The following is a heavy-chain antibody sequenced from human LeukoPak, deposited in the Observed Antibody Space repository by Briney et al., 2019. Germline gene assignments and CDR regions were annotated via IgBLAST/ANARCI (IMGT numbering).Heavy chain of an antibody. CDR2: IWFDGSDK. Sequence: GESLRLSCGTSGFTFSSSGMHWLRQAPGKGLEWVAIIWFDGSDKYYSDSVKGRFTISRDNSKNTLYLQMNSLRAEDTAVYYCAKGRGYSYAAFDYWGQGTLVTVSS. CDR3: AKGRGYSYAAFDY. CDR1: GFTFSSSG. J-gene: IGHJ4*02. D-gene: IGHD1-26*01. V-gene: IGHV3-33*06.